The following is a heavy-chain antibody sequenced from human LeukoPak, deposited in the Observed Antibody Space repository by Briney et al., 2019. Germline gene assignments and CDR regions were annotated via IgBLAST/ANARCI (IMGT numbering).Heavy chain of an antibody. V-gene: IGHV4-38-2*01. CDR1: CYSISSGYY. CDR3: ARTRREYQLLSFDY. CDR2: IYHSGST. Sequence: KPSETLSLTCCVYCYSISSGYYWGWIRQPPGQGLEWVGSIYHSGSTYYNPSLKSRVTISVDTSKNQFALKLSSVTAADTAVYYCARTRREYQLLSFDYWGQGTLVTVSS. D-gene: IGHD2-2*01. J-gene: IGHJ4*02.